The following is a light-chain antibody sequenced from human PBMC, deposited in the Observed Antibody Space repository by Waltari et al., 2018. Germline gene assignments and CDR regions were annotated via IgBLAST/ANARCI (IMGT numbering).Light chain of an antibody. J-gene: IGLJ2*01. Sequence: SDELTQPPSVSVSPGQTATITSSGHTLGEIFASWYQQKPGQSPVLVIYQDTKRPSGLPERFSGSNSGNTATLTISGTQAMDEADYYCQAWDTSTPGIFGGGTKLTVL. V-gene: IGLV3-1*01. CDR3: QAWDTSTPGI. CDR2: QDT. CDR1: TLGEIF.